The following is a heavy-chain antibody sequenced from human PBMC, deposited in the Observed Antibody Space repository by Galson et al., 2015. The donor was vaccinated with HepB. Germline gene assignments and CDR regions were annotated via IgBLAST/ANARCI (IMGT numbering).Heavy chain of an antibody. CDR2: IKQDGSEK. CDR1: RLVISRSL. D-gene: IGHD3-10*01. V-gene: IGHV3-7*03. Sequence: SLRLSCAASRLVISRSLMSWVRQAPGKGLEWVANIKQDGSEKYYVDSVKGRFTISRDNSKNTLYLQMNSLRAEDTAVYYCARDLIEFGDTYYYGSGINRLSYYYGMDVWGQGTTVTVSS. CDR3: ARDLIEFGDTYYYGSGINRLSYYYGMDV. J-gene: IGHJ6*02.